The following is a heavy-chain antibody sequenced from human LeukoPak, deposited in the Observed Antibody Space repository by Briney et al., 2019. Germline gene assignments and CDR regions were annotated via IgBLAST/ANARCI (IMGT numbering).Heavy chain of an antibody. CDR3: ARDTRYSSGWYWFDP. CDR1: GGSISSYY. D-gene: IGHD6-19*01. CDR2: IYYSGST. J-gene: IGHJ5*02. Sequence: KASETLSLTCTVSGGSISSYYWSWIRQPPGKGLEWIGYIYYSGSTNYNPSLKSRVTISVDTSKNQFSLKLSSVTAADTAVYYCARDTRYSSGWYWFDPWGQGTLVTVSS. V-gene: IGHV4-59*01.